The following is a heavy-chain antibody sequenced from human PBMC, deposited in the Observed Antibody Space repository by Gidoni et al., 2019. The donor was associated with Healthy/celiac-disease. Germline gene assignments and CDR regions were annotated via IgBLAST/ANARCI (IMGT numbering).Heavy chain of an antibody. CDR1: GFTFSSYW. J-gene: IGHJ4*02. D-gene: IGHD3-9*01. CDR3: ARGSDYDILTGYPIYYFDY. V-gene: IGHV3-7*04. Sequence: EVQLVESGGGLVQPGGSLRVSCAASGFTFSSYWMSWVRQAPGKGLEWVANIKQDGSEKYYVDSVKGRFTISRDNAKNSLYLQMNSLRAEDTAVYYCARGSDYDILTGYPIYYFDYWGQGTLVTVSS. CDR2: IKQDGSEK.